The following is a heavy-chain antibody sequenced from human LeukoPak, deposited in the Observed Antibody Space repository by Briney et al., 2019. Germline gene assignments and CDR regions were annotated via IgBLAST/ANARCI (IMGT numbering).Heavy chain of an antibody. CDR1: GFTVSSNY. D-gene: IGHD3-3*01. CDR3: ARDTRFLEWLLGGYFDY. J-gene: IGHJ4*02. Sequence: PGGSLRLSCAASGFTVSSNYMSWVRQAPGKGLEWVAYISSSSSTIYYADSVKGRFTISRDNAKNSLYLQMNSLRDEDTAVYYCARDTRFLEWLLGGYFDYWGQGTLVTVSS. V-gene: IGHV3-48*02. CDR2: ISSSSSTI.